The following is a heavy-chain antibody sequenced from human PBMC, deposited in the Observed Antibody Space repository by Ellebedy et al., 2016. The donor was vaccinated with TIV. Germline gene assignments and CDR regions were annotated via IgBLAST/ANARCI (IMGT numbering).Heavy chain of an antibody. D-gene: IGHD1-26*01. CDR3: ARGRGLVGAAFDY. J-gene: IGHJ4*02. CDR1: GGTFSSYA. CDR2: IIPIFGTA. V-gene: IGHV1-69*05. Sequence: SVKVSXKASGGTFSSYAISWVRQAPGQGLEWMGGIIPIFGTANYAQKLQGRVTMTTDTSTSTAYMELRSLRSDDTAVYYCARGRGLVGAAFDYWGQGTLVTVSS.